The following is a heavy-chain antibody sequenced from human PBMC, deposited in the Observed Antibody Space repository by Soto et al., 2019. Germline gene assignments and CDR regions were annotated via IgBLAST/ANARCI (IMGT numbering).Heavy chain of an antibody. CDR2: MNPNSDNT. Sequence: QVQLVQSGAEVKKPGASVKVSCKASGYSFTSYDINWVRQATGQGLEWMGWMNPNSDNTAYAQKFQCRVTMTRNTSISTVYMELSSLRSEDTAVYYCAREAAAGLVYWGQGTLVTVSS. CDR1: GYSFTSYD. J-gene: IGHJ4*02. CDR3: AREAAAGLVY. D-gene: IGHD6-13*01. V-gene: IGHV1-8*01.